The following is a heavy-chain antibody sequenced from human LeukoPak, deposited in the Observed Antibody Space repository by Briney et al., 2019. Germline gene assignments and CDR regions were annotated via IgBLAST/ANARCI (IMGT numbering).Heavy chain of an antibody. D-gene: IGHD3-22*01. CDR1: GFTFSDYY. CDR2: ISSSGSTI. CDR3: ARAHYYDSSGLDF. Sequence: GGSLRLSCAASGFTFSDYYISWIRQAPGKGLGWVSYISSSGSTIYYADSLKGRFTISRDNAKNSLYLQMNSLRAEDTAVYYCARAHYYDSSGLDFWGQGTLVTVSS. J-gene: IGHJ4*02. V-gene: IGHV3-11*04.